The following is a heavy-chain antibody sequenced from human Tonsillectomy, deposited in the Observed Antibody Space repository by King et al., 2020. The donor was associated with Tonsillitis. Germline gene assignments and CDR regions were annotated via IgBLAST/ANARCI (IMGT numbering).Heavy chain of an antibody. D-gene: IGHD6-6*01. CDR1: GGSISSYY. Sequence: QLQESGPGLVKPSETLSLTCTVSGGSISSYYWSWIRQPPGKGLEWIGFIHYSGSTNSNPSLKSRVTISVDTSKNQFSLKLSSVTAADTAVYYCARVSSSSQWNFDLWGRGTLVTVSS. J-gene: IGHJ2*01. CDR3: ARVSSSSQWNFDL. CDR2: IHYSGST. V-gene: IGHV4-59*01.